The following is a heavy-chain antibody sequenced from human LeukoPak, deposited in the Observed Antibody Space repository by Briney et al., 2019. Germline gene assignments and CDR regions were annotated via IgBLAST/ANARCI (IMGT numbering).Heavy chain of an antibody. D-gene: IGHD3-10*01. V-gene: IGHV4-34*01. J-gene: IGHJ5*02. CDR1: GGSFSGYY. CDR3: ARGMVRGAKSWFDP. CDR2: INHSGST. Sequence: PSETLSLTCAVWGGSFSGYYGSWIRQPPGKGLEWIGEINHSGSTNYNPSLKSRVTISVDTSKNQFSLTLSSVTAADTAVYYCARGMVRGAKSWFDPGGKGTLVTVSS.